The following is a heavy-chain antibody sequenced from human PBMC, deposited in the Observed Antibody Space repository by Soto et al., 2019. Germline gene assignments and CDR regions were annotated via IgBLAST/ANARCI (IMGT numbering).Heavy chain of an antibody. CDR2: ITSSGDSI. CDR1: GFRFSDHS. J-gene: IGHJ4*02. D-gene: IGHD4-17*01. V-gene: IGHV3-48*02. Sequence: EVQLVESGGGSVHPGGSVKLVCAASGFRFSDHSMNWVRQAPGKGLEWVSYITSSGDSIYYADSVKGRFTVSRDNAKNSLFLQMIGLRDEDTAVYYCARLPKGSTVTSWGQGTLVTVSS. CDR3: ARLPKGSTVTS.